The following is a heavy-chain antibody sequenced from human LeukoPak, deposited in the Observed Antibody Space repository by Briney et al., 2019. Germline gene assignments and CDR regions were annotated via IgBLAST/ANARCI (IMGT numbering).Heavy chain of an antibody. D-gene: IGHD6-13*01. Sequence: ASVKVSCKASGYTFTGYYMHWVRQAPGQGLEWMGWINPNSGGTNYAQKSQGRVTMTRDTSISTAYMELSRLRSDDTAVYYCARGQRIAAAGTPLSSWGQGTLVTVSS. CDR1: GYTFTGYY. V-gene: IGHV1-2*02. J-gene: IGHJ4*02. CDR3: ARGQRIAAAGTPLSS. CDR2: INPNSGGT.